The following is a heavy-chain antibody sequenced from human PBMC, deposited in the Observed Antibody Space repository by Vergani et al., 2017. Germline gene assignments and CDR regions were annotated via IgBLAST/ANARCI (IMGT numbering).Heavy chain of an antibody. V-gene: IGHV1-46*01. Sequence: QVQLVQSGAEVGKPGASVKISCKASGYTFTAYYIHWVRQAPEQGLEWMGGTIPAFGPINYAQKFQDRVSMIADASTRTVYMELRSLRAEDTAVYYCVSGELYARDHYGVDVWGRGTMVTVSS. J-gene: IGHJ6*02. CDR3: VSGELYARDHYGVDV. CDR2: TIPAFGPI. D-gene: IGHD2-2*01. CDR1: GYTFTAYY.